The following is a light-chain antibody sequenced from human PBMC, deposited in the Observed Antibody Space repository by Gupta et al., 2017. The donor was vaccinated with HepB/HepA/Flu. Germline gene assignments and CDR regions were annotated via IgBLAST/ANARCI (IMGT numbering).Light chain of an antibody. CDR3: NSRDNSANHLV. J-gene: IGLJ3*02. Sequence: SSELTQDPAVSVALGQTVSMTCQGDSLRDYYANWYQQKPGQAPVLIIYGKNNRPSGIPDRFSGSTSGLTASLTVTGAQAEDEADYYCNSRDNSANHLVFGGGTKLTVL. CDR1: SLRDYY. V-gene: IGLV3-19*01. CDR2: GKN.